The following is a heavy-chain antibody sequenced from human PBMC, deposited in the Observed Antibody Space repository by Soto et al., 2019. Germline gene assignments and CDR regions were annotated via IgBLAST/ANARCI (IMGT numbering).Heavy chain of an antibody. Sequence: GGSLRLSCAASGFTFDDYAMHWVRQAPGKGLEWVSGISWNSGSKDYADSVKGRFTISRDNSKNSLYLQMNSLRAEDTAVYYCASNEGLRYFDWLLLGPNFDYWGQGTLVTVSS. J-gene: IGHJ4*02. CDR3: ASNEGLRYFDWLLLGPNFDY. CDR1: GFTFDDYA. CDR2: ISWNSGSK. V-gene: IGHV3-9*01. D-gene: IGHD3-9*01.